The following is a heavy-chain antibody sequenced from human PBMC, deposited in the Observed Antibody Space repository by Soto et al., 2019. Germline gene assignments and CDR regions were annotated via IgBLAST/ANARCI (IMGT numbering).Heavy chain of an antibody. CDR1: GGSIISYY. Sequence: SETLSLTCTVSGGSIISYYCIFIRHPPLKGLEWIGYIYYSGSTNCNPSLKSRVTISVDTSKNQFSLKLSSVTAADTAVYYCARERDGYNWGLDAFDIWGQGTMVTVSS. V-gene: IGHV4-59*01. CDR2: IYYSGST. D-gene: IGHD5-12*01. CDR3: ARERDGYNWGLDAFDI. J-gene: IGHJ3*02.